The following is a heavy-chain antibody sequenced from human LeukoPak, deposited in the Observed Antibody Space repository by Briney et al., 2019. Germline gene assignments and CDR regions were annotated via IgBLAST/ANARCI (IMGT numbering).Heavy chain of an antibody. D-gene: IGHD3-22*01. V-gene: IGHV1-46*01. J-gene: IGHJ4*02. CDR1: GYTFTSYY. CDR3: ARARYPDSSGYYYFGY. CDR2: INPSGGST. Sequence: GASVKVSCKASGYTFTSYYMHWVRQAPGQGLEWMGIINPSGGSTSYAQKFQGRVTMTRDTSTSTVYMELSSLRSEDTAVYYCARARYPDSSGYYYFGYWGQGTLVTVSS.